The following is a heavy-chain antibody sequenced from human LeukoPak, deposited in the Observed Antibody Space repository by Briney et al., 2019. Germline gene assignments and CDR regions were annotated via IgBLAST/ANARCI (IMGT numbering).Heavy chain of an antibody. CDR2: IYYSGST. CDR3: ARDRLGDSSGHFDY. J-gene: IGHJ4*02. V-gene: IGHV4-31*03. D-gene: IGHD3-22*01. Sequence: PSETLSLTCTVSGGSISSGGYYWSWIRQHPGKGLEWIGYIYYSGSTYYNPSLKSRVTISVDTSKNQFSLKLSSVTAADTAVYYCARDRLGDSSGHFDYWGQGTLVTVSS. CDR1: GGSISSGGYY.